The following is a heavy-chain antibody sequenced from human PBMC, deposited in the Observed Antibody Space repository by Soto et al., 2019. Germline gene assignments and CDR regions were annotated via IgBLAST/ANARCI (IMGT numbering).Heavy chain of an antibody. CDR2: ISWNSGSI. CDR1: GFTFDDYA. D-gene: IGHD1-26*01. CDR3: ARRGSGSYYDY. V-gene: IGHV3-9*01. J-gene: IGHJ4*02. Sequence: GGSLRLSCAASGFTFDDYAMHWVRQAPGKGLEWVSGISWNSGSIHYADTVKSRFTISRDNAKNTLYLQMNSLRAEDTSVYYCARRGSGSYYDYWGQGTLVTVSS.